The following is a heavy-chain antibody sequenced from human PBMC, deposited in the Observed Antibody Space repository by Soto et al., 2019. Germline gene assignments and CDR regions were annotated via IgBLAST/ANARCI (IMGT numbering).Heavy chain of an antibody. Sequence: QVQLVQSGAEVKKPGASVTVSCETSGYTFTSYYIHWVRQAPGQELEWLAFINPSGGSTTSAQKFQGRLTVTRDTYTNTVYMELTSLTSEDTAVYYCARDAYSNYFDYWGQGTLVTVSS. CDR1: GYTFTSYY. D-gene: IGHD4-4*01. V-gene: IGHV1-46*01. CDR3: ARDAYSNYFDY. CDR2: INPSGGST. J-gene: IGHJ4*02.